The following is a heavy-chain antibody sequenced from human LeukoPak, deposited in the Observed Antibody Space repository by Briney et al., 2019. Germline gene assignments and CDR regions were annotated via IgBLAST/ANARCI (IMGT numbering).Heavy chain of an antibody. CDR3: AKGHSGYYYRSLFDS. J-gene: IGHJ4*02. D-gene: IGHD3-22*01. CDR1: GFNFHNYA. Sequence: GGSLRLSCAASGFNFHNYAMYWVRQPPGGGLEWVSDISWNSGNIDYADSVKGGFTVSRDNTKNSLFVQMDALRTEDTAFYFFAKGHSGYYYRSLFDSWGQGTLVTVSS. V-gene: IGHV3-9*01. CDR2: ISWNSGNI.